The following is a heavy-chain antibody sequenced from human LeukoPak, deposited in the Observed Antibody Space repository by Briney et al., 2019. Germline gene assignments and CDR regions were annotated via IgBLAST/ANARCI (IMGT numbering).Heavy chain of an antibody. D-gene: IGHD1-26*01. Sequence: SKTLSLTCTVSGGSISSYYWSWIRQPPGKGLEWIGYIYYSGSTNYNPSLKSRVTISVDTSKNQFSLKLSSVTAADTAVYYCARGVGATVSWFDPWGQGTLVTVSS. CDR3: ARGVGATVSWFDP. CDR2: IYYSGST. CDR1: GGSISSYY. V-gene: IGHV4-59*01. J-gene: IGHJ5*02.